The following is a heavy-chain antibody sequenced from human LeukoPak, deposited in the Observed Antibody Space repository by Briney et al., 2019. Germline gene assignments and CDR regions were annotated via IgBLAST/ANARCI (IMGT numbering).Heavy chain of an antibody. Sequence: GRSLRLSCAASGFTFSSHGMHWVRQAPGKGLELVALMSYDGPNKVYADSVKGRFTISRDNSKNTLYLEMNNLRAEVTAVYYCAKRGYCSGGRCYSFHFDYGGQGTLVTVSS. CDR3: AKRGYCSGGRCYSFHFDY. V-gene: IGHV3-30*18. CDR2: MSYDGPNK. J-gene: IGHJ4*02. D-gene: IGHD2-15*01. CDR1: GFTFSSHG.